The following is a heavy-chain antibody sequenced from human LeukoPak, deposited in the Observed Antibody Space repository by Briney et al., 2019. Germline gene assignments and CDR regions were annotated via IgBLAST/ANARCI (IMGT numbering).Heavy chain of an antibody. CDR2: ISSSSSYI. CDR1: GFTFSSYS. CDR3: AKIPRSGGSCL. J-gene: IGHJ4*02. V-gene: IGHV3-21*01. D-gene: IGHD2-15*01. Sequence: GGSLRLSCAASGFTFSSYSMNWVRQAPGKGLEWVSSISSSSSYIYCADSVKGRFTISRDNAKNSLYLQMNSLRAEDTAVYYCAKIPRSGGSCLWGQGTLVTVSS.